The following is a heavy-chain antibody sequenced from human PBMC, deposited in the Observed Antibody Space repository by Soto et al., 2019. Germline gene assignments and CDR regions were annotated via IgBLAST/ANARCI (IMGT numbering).Heavy chain of an antibody. D-gene: IGHD4-17*01. J-gene: IGHJ4*02. CDR1: GFTFSDYY. Sequence: QVQLVESGGGLVKPGGSLTLSCVASGFTFSDYYMSWIRQAPGKGLEWVSYISHSGTTIYYADSVKGRFTISRDNAKNSLYLQMNSLRAEDTAVYYCARFARYGDYGESFDSWGQGTLVTVSS. CDR2: ISHSGTTI. CDR3: ARFARYGDYGESFDS. V-gene: IGHV3-11*01.